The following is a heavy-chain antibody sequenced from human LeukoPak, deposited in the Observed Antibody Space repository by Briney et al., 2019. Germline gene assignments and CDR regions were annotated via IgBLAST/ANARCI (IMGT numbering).Heavy chain of an antibody. J-gene: IGHJ4*02. D-gene: IGHD6-13*01. Sequence: PGGCLRLSCAASGFTFSSYAMSWVRQAPGKGLEWVSAISGSGGSTYYADSVKGRFTISRDNSKNTLYLQMNSLRAEDTAVYYCAKDIPPIAAAGTYYFDYWGQGTLVTVSS. CDR1: GFTFSSYA. CDR3: AKDIPPIAAAGTYYFDY. V-gene: IGHV3-23*01. CDR2: ISGSGGST.